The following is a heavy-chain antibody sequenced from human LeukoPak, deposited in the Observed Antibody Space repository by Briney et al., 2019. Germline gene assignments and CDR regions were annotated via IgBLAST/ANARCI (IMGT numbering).Heavy chain of an antibody. Sequence: ASVKVSCKASGYTFTGYYLHWVRQAPGQGLEWMGCVNPNSGDTNYAQKFQGSVTMTRDTSISTVYMELSRLRSDDTAAYYCARVSAPGGTRLFDYWGQGTLVTVSS. CDR2: VNPNSGDT. V-gene: IGHV1-2*02. D-gene: IGHD2-15*01. CDR3: ARVSAPGGTRLFDY. J-gene: IGHJ4*02. CDR1: GYTFTGYY.